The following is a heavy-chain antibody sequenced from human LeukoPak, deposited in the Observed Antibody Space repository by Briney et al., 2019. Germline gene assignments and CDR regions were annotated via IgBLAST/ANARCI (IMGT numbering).Heavy chain of an antibody. CDR3: AREPSPIQLWLWDY. Sequence: ASVKVSCKASGYTFTSYGISWVRQAPGQGLEWMGWISAYNGNTNYAQKLQGRVTMTTDTSTSTAYMELRSLRSDDTAVYYCAREPSPIQLWLWDYWGQGTLVTVSS. J-gene: IGHJ4*02. CDR2: ISAYNGNT. D-gene: IGHD5-18*01. CDR1: GYTFTSYG. V-gene: IGHV1-18*01.